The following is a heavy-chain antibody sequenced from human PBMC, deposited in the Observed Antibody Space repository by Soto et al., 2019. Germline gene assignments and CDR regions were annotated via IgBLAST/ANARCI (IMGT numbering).Heavy chain of an antibody. J-gene: IGHJ4*02. V-gene: IGHV4-34*01. CDR2: INHSGST. CDR3: ARWSAATLDY. CDR1: GGSFSGYY. D-gene: IGHD6-13*01. Sequence: SETLSLTCAVYGGSFSGYYWSWIRQPPGKGLEWIGEINHSGSTNYNPSLKSRVTISVDTSKNQFSLQLNSVTPEDTAVYYCARWSAATLDYWGQGTLVTVSS.